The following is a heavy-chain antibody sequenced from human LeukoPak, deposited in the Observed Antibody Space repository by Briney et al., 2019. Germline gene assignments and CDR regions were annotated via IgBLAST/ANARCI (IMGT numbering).Heavy chain of an antibody. Sequence: GESLKISCKGSGYSFTNYWIGWVRQMPGKGLEWMGIIYPGDSDTRYSPSFQGQDTISADKSISTAYLQWSSLKASDTAMYYCARLGVPASWGLYYYYYYYMDVWSKGTTVTVSS. CDR3: ARLGVPASWGLYYYYYYYMDV. V-gene: IGHV5-51*01. D-gene: IGHD2-2*01. J-gene: IGHJ6*03. CDR1: GYSFTNYW. CDR2: IYPGDSDT.